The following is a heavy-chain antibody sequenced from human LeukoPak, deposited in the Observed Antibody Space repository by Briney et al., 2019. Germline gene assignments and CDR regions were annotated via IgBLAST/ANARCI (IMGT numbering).Heavy chain of an antibody. D-gene: IGHD3-3*01. CDR1: GFTFSSYW. V-gene: IGHV3-7*05. CDR3: ARDGPHYDFWSGPAY. CDR2: INEDGSEK. J-gene: IGHJ4*02. Sequence: GRSLRLSCAASGFTFSSYWMSWVRQAPGKGLEWVANINEDGSEKYYVDSVKGRFTISRDNAKNSLYLQMDSLRAEDTAVYYCARDGPHYDFWSGPAYWGQGTLVTVSS.